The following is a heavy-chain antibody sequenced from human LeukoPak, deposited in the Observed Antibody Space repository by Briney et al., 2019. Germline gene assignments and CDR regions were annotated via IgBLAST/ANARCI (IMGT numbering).Heavy chain of an antibody. Sequence: ASVKVSCKASGYTFTSYGISWVRQAPGQGLEWMGWISAYNGYANYAQKFQGRVTMTTDTSTSTVYMELRSLRSDDTDVYYCARGWLRSNYWSQGTLVTVSS. J-gene: IGHJ4*02. CDR3: ARGWLRSNY. V-gene: IGHV1-18*01. CDR2: ISAYNGYA. D-gene: IGHD5-12*01. CDR1: GYTFTSYG.